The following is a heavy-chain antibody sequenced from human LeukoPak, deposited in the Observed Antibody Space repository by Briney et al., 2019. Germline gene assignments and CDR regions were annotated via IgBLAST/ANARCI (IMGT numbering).Heavy chain of an antibody. D-gene: IGHD3-3*01. Sequence: SETLSLTCTVSGGSVSSGSYYWSWIRQPPGKGLEWIGYIYYSGSTNYNPSLKSRVTISVDTSKNQFSLKLSSVTAADTAVYYCARENVLRFLDGTYYYYGMDVWGQGTTVTVSS. V-gene: IGHV4-61*01. CDR1: GGSVSSGSYY. CDR3: ARENVLRFLDGTYYYYGMDV. CDR2: IYYSGST. J-gene: IGHJ6*02.